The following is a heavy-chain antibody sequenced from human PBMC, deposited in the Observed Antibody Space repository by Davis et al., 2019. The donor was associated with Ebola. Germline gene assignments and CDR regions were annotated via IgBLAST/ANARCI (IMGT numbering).Heavy chain of an antibody. D-gene: IGHD4-17*01. Sequence: GESLKISCAASGFTFSSYSMNWVRQAPGKGLEWVSSISSSSSYIYYADSVKGRFTISRDNAKNSLYLQMNSLRAEDTAVYYCARTYGPYAFDIWGQGTMVTVSS. V-gene: IGHV3-21*01. J-gene: IGHJ3*02. CDR1: GFTFSSYS. CDR3: ARTYGPYAFDI. CDR2: ISSSSSYI.